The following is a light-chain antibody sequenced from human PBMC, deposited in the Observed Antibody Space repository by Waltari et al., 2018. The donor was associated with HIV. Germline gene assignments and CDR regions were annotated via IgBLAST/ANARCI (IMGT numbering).Light chain of an antibody. CDR1: NRDVGFYTL. Sequence: QSALTQPAPVSGSPGQSFTIPCTGPNRDVGFYTLLLWYRHHPGKAPQLVIYGVDSRPSGVSDRFSGSKSGNTASLTISTLQAEDEADYYCSSYTNIDTLVFGGGTKLTVL. J-gene: IGLJ3*02. CDR2: GVD. V-gene: IGLV2-14*01. CDR3: SSYTNIDTLV.